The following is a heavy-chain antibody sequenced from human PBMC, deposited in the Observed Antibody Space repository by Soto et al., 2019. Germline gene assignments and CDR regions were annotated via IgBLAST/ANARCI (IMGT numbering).Heavy chain of an antibody. CDR2: MNPNNGNA. CDR1: GYTFVTYD. V-gene: IGHV1-8*01. J-gene: IGHJ4*02. CDR3: AGRKERSGPNSFDS. Sequence: ASVKVSCKASGYTFVTYDINWVRQAAGQGLEWMGWMNPNNGNAGYAQKFQGRVTMTRNTSISTAYMELSSLRFDDTAVYFCAGRKERSGPNSFDSGGQGSLGIVSS.